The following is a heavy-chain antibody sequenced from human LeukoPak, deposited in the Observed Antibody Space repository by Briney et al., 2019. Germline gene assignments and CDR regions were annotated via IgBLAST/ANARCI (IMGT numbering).Heavy chain of an antibody. CDR3: ARGLYYYDSSGYFGY. V-gene: IGHV1-69*06. D-gene: IGHD3-22*01. J-gene: IGHJ4*02. CDR2: IIPIFGTA. CDR1: GYTFTSYG. Sequence: ASVKVSCKASGYTFTSYGISWVRQAPGQGLECMGGIIPIFGTANYAQKFQGRVTITADKSTSTAYMELSSLRSEDTAVYYCARGLYYYDSSGYFGYWGQGTLVTVSS.